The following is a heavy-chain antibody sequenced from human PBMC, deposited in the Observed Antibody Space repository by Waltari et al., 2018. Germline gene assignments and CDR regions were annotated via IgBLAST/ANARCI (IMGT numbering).Heavy chain of an antibody. CDR1: GFTFSSSA. CDR2: ISGSGSST. V-gene: IGHV3-23*01. J-gene: IGHJ4*02. CDR3: AKEAPYDFWSGAFDY. D-gene: IGHD3-3*01. Sequence: EVQLLESGGGWVQPGGSLRLACAASGFTFSSSAMSWVRQAPGKGLEWVTAISGSGSSTYYADSVKGRFTISRDNSKNTLYLQMNSLRAEDTAVYYCAKEAPYDFWSGAFDYWGQGTLVTVSS.